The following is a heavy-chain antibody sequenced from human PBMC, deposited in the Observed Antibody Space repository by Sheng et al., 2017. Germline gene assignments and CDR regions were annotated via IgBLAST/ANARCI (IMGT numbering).Heavy chain of an antibody. CDR1: GGTFSSYA. CDR2: IIPIFGTA. J-gene: IGHJ6*02. V-gene: IGHV1-69*13. CDR3: ARGSGGSSTYYYYYGMDV. D-gene: IGHD1-26*01. Sequence: QVQLVQSGAEVKKPGSSVKVSCKASGGTFSSYAISWVRQAPGQGLEWMGGIIPIFGTANYAQKFQGRVTITADESTSTAYMELGSLRSEDTAVYYCARGSGGSSTYYYYYGMDVWGQGTTVTVSS.